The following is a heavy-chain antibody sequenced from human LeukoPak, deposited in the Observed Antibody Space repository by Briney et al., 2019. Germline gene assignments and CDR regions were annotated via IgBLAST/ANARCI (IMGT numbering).Heavy chain of an antibody. CDR3: ARTIAAAGEVDY. CDR1: GGSISSSS. Sequence: ETLSLTCTVSGGSISSSSYYWGWIRQAPGKGLEWVSSISSSSSYIYYADSVKGRFTISRDNAKNSLYLQMNSLRADDTAVYYCARTIAAAGEVDYWGQGTLVTVSS. CDR2: ISSSSSYI. V-gene: IGHV3-21*01. D-gene: IGHD6-13*01. J-gene: IGHJ4*02.